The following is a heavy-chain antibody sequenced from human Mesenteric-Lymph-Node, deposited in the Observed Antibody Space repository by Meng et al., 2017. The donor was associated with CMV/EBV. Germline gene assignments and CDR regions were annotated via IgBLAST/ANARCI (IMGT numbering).Heavy chain of an antibody. Sequence: ASVKVSCKASGYTFTSYDINWVRQATGQGLEWMGWMNPNSGNTGYAQKFQGRVTMTRNTSISTAYMELSSLRSEDTAVYYCARVSFCSGANCPLGDAFDLWGQGTLVTVSS. D-gene: IGHD4/OR15-4a*01. CDR2: MNPNSGNT. CDR1: GYTFTSYD. CDR3: ARVSFCSGANCPLGDAFDL. V-gene: IGHV1-8*01. J-gene: IGHJ3*01.